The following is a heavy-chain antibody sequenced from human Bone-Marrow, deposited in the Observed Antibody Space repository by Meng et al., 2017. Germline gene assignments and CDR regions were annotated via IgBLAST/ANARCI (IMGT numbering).Heavy chain of an antibody. D-gene: IGHD2-21*02. V-gene: IGHV4-59*01. Sequence: QVQLQESGPGLVKPSETLAPTCTVSGGSISTYYWCWIRQSPEQGLEWIGYINYSGRTNYIPSLRSRATISVDPSKNQFSLNLRSVTAADTAVYYCARGPSHGGSYSDYWGQGTLVTVSS. CDR3: ARGPSHGGSYSDY. CDR1: GGSISTYY. J-gene: IGHJ4*02. CDR2: INYSGRT.